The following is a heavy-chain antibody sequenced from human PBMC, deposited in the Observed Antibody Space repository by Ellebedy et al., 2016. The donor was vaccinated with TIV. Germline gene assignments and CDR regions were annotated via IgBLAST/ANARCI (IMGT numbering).Heavy chain of an antibody. CDR2: IIPIFGTA. CDR3: ARVGCYSSSWQYYFDS. CDR1: GGIFSSHG. V-gene: IGHV1-69*13. D-gene: IGHD6-13*01. Sequence: SVKVSCKASGGIFSSHGIRWVRQAPGQGLEWMGGIIPIFGTANYAQKFQGRLTIIADESTSTAYMELNSLRSEDTAVYYCARVGCYSSSWQYYFDSWGQGTLVTVSS. J-gene: IGHJ4*02.